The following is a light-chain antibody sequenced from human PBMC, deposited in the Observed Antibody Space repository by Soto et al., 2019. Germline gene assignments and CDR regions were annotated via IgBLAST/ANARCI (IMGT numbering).Light chain of an antibody. CDR1: ETISSW. CDR2: AAS. CDR3: QHADSFPLIT. J-gene: IGKJ5*01. V-gene: IGKV1-12*01. Sequence: DIKMTQSPSTLSASVGDRVTITCRASETISSWLAWYQQKEGKAPKLLIYAASSLQSGVPSRFSGSGSGTDFTLTISSLQPEDFATYYCQHADSFPLITFGQGTRLEI.